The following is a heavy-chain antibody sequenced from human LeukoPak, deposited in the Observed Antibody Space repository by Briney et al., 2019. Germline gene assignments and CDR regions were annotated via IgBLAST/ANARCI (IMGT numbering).Heavy chain of an antibody. D-gene: IGHD6-13*01. V-gene: IGHV4-34*01. CDR2: INHSGST. J-gene: IGHJ5*02. CDR1: GGSISSYY. CDR3: AREQQLRGFDP. Sequence: SETLSLTCSVSGGSISSYYWSWIRQPPGKGLEWIGEINHSGSTNYNPSLKSRVTTSVDTSKNQFSLKLSSVTAADTAVYYCAREQQLRGFDPWGQGTLVTVSS.